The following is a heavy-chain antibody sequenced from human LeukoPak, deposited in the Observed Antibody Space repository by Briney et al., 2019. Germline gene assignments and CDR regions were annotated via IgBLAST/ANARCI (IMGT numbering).Heavy chain of an antibody. V-gene: IGHV1-2*02. Sequence: VASVKVSCKASGYTFTGYFMHWMRQAPGQGLEWMGWINPNSGGTNYAQKFQGRVTMTRDTSISTAYMELSRLRSDDTAVYYCARDYGDSSGHYYYYYMDVWADGTTVTVSS. CDR2: INPNSGGT. D-gene: IGHD4-17*01. CDR1: GYTFTGYF. CDR3: ARDYGDSSGHYYYYYMDV. J-gene: IGHJ6*03.